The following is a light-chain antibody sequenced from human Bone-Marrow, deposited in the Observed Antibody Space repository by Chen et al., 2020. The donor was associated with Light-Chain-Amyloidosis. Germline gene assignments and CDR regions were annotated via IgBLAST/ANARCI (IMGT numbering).Light chain of an antibody. CDR3: YSTDISGNVAV. V-gene: IGLV3-10*01. J-gene: IGLJ3*02. CDR2: EDN. CDR1: ALPKKY. Sequence: SYELTQPPSVSVSPGQTARITCSGDALPKKYAFWYQQKSCQAPVLVIYEDNKRASEFPERFSGSSSGTVATLTISGAQVEDEAVYHCYSTDISGNVAVFGGGTKLTVL.